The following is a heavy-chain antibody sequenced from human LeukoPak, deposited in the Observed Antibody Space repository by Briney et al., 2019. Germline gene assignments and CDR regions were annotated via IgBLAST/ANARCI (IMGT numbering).Heavy chain of an antibody. CDR1: GFTFSSYA. CDR2: ISGSGGST. V-gene: IGHV3-23*01. J-gene: IGHJ4*02. D-gene: IGHD5-18*01. CDR3: AKDLRDTAMVRTKPYYFDY. Sequence: GGSLRLSCAASGFTFSSYAMSWVRQAPGKGLEWVSAISGSGGSTYYAHSVKGRFTISRDNSKNTLYLQMNSLRAEDTAVYYCAKDLRDTAMVRTKPYYFDYWGQGTLVTVSS.